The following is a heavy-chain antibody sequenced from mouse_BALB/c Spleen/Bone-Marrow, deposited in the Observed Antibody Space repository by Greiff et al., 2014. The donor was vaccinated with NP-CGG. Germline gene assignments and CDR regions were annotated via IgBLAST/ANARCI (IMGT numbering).Heavy chain of an antibody. V-gene: IGHV1-9*01. Sequence: VQLQQSGAELMKPGASVKISCKATGYTFSSYWIEWVKQRPGHGLEWIGEILPGSGSTNYNEKFKGKATFTADTSSNTAYMQLSMPTAEDSAVYYCAREDFYGSSYGDYWGQGTTLTVSS. CDR3: AREDFYGSSYGDY. CDR2: ILPGSGST. J-gene: IGHJ2*01. CDR1: GYTFSSYW. D-gene: IGHD1-1*01.